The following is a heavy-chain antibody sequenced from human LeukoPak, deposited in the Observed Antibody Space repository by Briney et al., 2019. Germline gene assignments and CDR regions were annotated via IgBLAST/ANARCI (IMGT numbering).Heavy chain of an antibody. CDR1: GGSISSSSYY. J-gene: IGHJ5*02. CDR3: AILERGSSWFRYTGWFDP. V-gene: IGHV4-39*01. D-gene: IGHD6-13*01. Sequence: PSETLSLTCTVSGGSISSSSYYWGWIRQPPGKGLEWSGSIYYSGSTYYNPSLKSRVTISVDTSKTQFSLKLSSVTDADTAVYYCAILERGSSWFRYTGWFDPWGQGTLVTVSS. CDR2: IYYSGST.